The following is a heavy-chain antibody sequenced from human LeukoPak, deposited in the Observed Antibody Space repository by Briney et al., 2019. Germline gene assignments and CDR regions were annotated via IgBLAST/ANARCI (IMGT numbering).Heavy chain of an antibody. D-gene: IGHD2-15*01. CDR1: GFTFSSYSM. V-gene: IGHV4-4*02. Sequence: GSLRLSCAASGFTFSSYSMNWVRQPPGKGLEWIGEIYHSGSTNYNPSLKSRVTTSVDKSKNQFSLKLSCVTAADTAVYYCARDRTCSGGSCYPDAFDIWGKGTMVTVSS. CDR2: IYHSGST. CDR3: ARDRTCSGGSCYPDAFDI. J-gene: IGHJ3*02.